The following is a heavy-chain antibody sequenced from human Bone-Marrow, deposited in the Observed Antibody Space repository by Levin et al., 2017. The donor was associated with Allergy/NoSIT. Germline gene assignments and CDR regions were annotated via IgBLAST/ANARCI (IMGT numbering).Heavy chain of an antibody. J-gene: IGHJ6*02. CDR2: ISYDGSNK. D-gene: IGHD6-6*01. Sequence: SGESLKISCAASGFTFSSYAMHWVRQAPGKGLEWVAVISYDGSNKYYADSVKGRFTISRDNSKNTLYLQMNSLRAEDTAVYYCARDGGYSSSPWDYYGMDVWGQGTTVTVSS. V-gene: IGHV3-30*04. CDR3: ARDGGYSSSPWDYYGMDV. CDR1: GFTFSSYA.